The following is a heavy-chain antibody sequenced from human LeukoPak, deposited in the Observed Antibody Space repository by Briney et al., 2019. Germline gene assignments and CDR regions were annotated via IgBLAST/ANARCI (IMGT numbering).Heavy chain of an antibody. D-gene: IGHD6-13*01. V-gene: IGHV1-2*02. J-gene: IGHJ4*02. Sequence: ASVKVSCTASGYTFTGYYMHWVRQAPGQGLEWMGWINPNSGGTNYAQKFQGRVTMTRDTSISTAYMELSRLRSDDTAVYYCARARWSSSWYLDYWGQGTLVTVSS. CDR1: GYTFTGYY. CDR2: INPNSGGT. CDR3: ARARWSSSWYLDY.